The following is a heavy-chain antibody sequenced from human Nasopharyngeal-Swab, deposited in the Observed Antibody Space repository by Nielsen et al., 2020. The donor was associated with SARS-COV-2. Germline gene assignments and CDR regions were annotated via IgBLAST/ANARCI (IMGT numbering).Heavy chain of an antibody. Sequence: GESLKISCAASGFTFSSYWMSWVRQAPGKGLEWVANIKQDGSEKYYVDSVKGRFTISRDNAKNSLYLQMNSLRAEDTAVYYCARASGSSWDFDYWSQGTLVTVSS. CDR1: GFTFSSYW. D-gene: IGHD6-13*01. CDR2: IKQDGSEK. V-gene: IGHV3-7*03. J-gene: IGHJ4*02. CDR3: ARASGSSWDFDY.